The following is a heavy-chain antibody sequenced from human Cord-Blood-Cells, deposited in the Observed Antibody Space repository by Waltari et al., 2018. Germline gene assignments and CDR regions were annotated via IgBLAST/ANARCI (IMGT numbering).Heavy chain of an antibody. CDR2: INYRWST. D-gene: IGHD5-12*01. J-gene: IGHJ4*02. V-gene: IGHV4-31*03. CDR1: GGYISSGGYS. Sequence: QVQLQESGPGLVKPSQTLSLTCTVSGGYISSGGYSWGRIRQHPGKGLEWIGYINYRWSTHYQHSLKSRVTIPVDTSENQSSLKQSSVTAADTAVYYWSRARRDGYNPFGYWGQGTLVTVSP. CDR3: SRARRDGYNPFGY.